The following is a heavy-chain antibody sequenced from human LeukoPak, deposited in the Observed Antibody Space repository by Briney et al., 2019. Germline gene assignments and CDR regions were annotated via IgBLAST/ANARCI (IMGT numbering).Heavy chain of an antibody. J-gene: IGHJ4*02. V-gene: IGHV3-15*01. CDR2: IKSKTDGGTT. CDR3: SPPPLLQWHWLLIREYFDY. Sequence: GGSLRLSCAASGFTFSNYAMNWVRQAPGKGLEWVGRIKSKTDGGTTDYAAPVKGRFTISRDDSKNTLYLQMNSLKTEDTAVYFFSPPPLLQWHWLLIREYFDYWGQGTLVTVSS. D-gene: IGHD3-9*01. CDR1: GFTFSNYA.